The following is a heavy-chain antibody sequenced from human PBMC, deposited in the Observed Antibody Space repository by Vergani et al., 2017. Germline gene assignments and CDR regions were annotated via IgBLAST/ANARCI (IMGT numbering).Heavy chain of an antibody. J-gene: IGHJ4*02. Sequence: VQLVESGGGLVQPGGSLKLSCAASGFTFSSYAMHWVRQAPGKGLEWVAVISYDGSNKYYADSVKGRFTISRDNSKNTLYLQMNSLRAEDTAVYYCARERLPVVSFDYWGQGTLVTVSS. CDR1: GFTFSSYA. D-gene: IGHD3-16*01. CDR3: ARERLPVVSFDY. CDR2: ISYDGSNK. V-gene: IGHV3-30-3*01.